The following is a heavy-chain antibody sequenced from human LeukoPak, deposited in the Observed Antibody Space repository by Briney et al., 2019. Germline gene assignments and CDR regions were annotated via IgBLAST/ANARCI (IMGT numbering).Heavy chain of an antibody. CDR3: ARGLASSNWPHWFDP. J-gene: IGHJ5*02. CDR2: ISSIDSTT. Sequence: PGGSLRLSCAASGFTFSNYEMNCVRQAPGKGLEWVSYISSIDSTTYYADSVKGRFTISRDNAKNSLYLQMNSLRVEDTAVYHCARGLASSNWPHWFDPWGQGTLVSVSS. CDR1: GFTFSNYE. D-gene: IGHD6-13*01. V-gene: IGHV3-48*03.